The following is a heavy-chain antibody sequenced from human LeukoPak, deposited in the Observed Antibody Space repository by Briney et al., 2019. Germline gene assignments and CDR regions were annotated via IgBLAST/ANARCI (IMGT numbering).Heavy chain of an antibody. CDR2: IYTSGST. J-gene: IGHJ6*03. V-gene: IGHV4-4*07. D-gene: IGHD1-26*01. CDR3: ARDLGSGSYYGFYYYMDV. CDR1: GGSISSYY. Sequence: PSETLSLTCTVSGGSISSYYWSWIRQPAGKGLEWIGRIYTSGSTNYNPSLKSRVTMSVDTSKNQFSLKLSSVTAADTAVYYCARDLGSGSYYGFYYYMDVWGQGTTVTVSS.